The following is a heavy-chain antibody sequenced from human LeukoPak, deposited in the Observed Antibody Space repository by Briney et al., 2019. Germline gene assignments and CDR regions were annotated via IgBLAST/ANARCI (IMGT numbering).Heavy chain of an antibody. CDR2: IKQDGSEK. CDR3: AKDLGYCSSTSCYGRSYYYYYGMDV. Sequence: GGSLRLSCAASGFTFSSYWMSWVRQAPGKGLEWVANIKQDGSEKYYVDSVKGRFTISRDNAKNSLYLQMNSLRAEDTALYFCAKDLGYCSSTSCYGRSYYYYYGMDVWGQGTTVTVSS. CDR1: GFTFSSYW. V-gene: IGHV3-7*03. D-gene: IGHD2-2*01. J-gene: IGHJ6*02.